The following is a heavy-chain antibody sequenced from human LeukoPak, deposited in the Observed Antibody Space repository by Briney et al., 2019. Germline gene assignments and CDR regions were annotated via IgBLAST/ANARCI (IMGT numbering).Heavy chain of an antibody. CDR2: FDPEDGET. V-gene: IGHV1-24*01. Sequence: ASVKVSCKVSGYTLTELSMHWVRQAPGKGLEWMGGFDPEDGETIYAQKFQGRVTMTEDTSTDTAYMELSSLRSEDTAVYYRATGAVWGSYRPFGYWGQGTLVTVSS. D-gene: IGHD3-16*02. CDR3: ATGAVWGSYRPFGY. CDR1: GYTLTELS. J-gene: IGHJ4*02.